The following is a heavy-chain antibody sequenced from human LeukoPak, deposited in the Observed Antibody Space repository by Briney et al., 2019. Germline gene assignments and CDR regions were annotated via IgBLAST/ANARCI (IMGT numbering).Heavy chain of an antibody. J-gene: IGHJ4*02. V-gene: IGHV1-3*01. CDR1: GYTFTKYS. D-gene: IGHD3-22*01. CDR3: ARKSSSGYYYGGALDY. Sequence: ASVKVSCKASGYTFTKYSIHWVRQAPGQTLEWMGWINPGNGNTKYSQNFQGRVTITRDTSASTAYMELSSLRSEDTAVYYCARKSSSGYYYGGALDYWGQGTLVTVSS. CDR2: INPGNGNT.